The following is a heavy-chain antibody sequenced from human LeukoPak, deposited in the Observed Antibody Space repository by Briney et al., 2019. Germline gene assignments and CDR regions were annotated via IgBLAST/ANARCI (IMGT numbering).Heavy chain of an antibody. CDR2: IYYSGST. V-gene: IGHV4-59*01. J-gene: IGHJ6*03. Sequence: PSETLSLTCTVSGGSISSYYWSWIRQPPGKGLEWIGYIYYSGSTNYNPSLKSRVTISVDTSKNQFSLKLSSVTAADTAVYYCARTPSYDSSGWYGPMDVWGKGTTVTVSS. D-gene: IGHD6-19*01. CDR1: GGSISSYY. CDR3: ARTPSYDSSGWYGPMDV.